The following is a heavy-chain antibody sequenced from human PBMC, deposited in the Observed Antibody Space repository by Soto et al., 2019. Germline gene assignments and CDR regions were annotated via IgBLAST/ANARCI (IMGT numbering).Heavy chain of an antibody. D-gene: IGHD6-13*01. CDR3: VRMKKLGQQLVFSGKGISEPYYYDY. CDR2: IYYSGDT. CDR1: GGSIISGDYY. V-gene: IGHV4-30-4*08. Sequence: PSETLSLTCTVSGGSIISGDYYWSWIRQPPGKGLEWIGYIYYSGDTSYNPSLKSRVTVSLDTSKNQLSLRLNSVTAADTAMYYCVRMKKLGQQLVFSGKGISEPYYYDYWGQGTLVTVSS. J-gene: IGHJ4*02.